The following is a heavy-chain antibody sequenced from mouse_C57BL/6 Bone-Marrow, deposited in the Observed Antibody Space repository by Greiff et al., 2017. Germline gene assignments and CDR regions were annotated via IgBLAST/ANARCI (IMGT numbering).Heavy chain of an antibody. CDR3: ARDRLIYYYGSSYVDYAMDY. CDR2: IRNKANGYTT. J-gene: IGHJ4*01. D-gene: IGHD1-1*01. Sequence: DVMLVESGGGLVQPGGSLSLSCAASGFTFTDYYMSWVRQPPGKALEWLGFIRNKANGYTTEYSASVKGRFTISRDNSQSILYLQMNALRAEDSATYYCARDRLIYYYGSSYVDYAMDYWGQGTSVTVSS. CDR1: GFTFTDYY. V-gene: IGHV7-3*01.